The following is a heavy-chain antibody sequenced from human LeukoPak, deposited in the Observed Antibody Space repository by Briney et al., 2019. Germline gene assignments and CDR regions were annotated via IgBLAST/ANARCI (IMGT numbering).Heavy chain of an antibody. CDR2: ISSSSSYI. J-gene: IGHJ6*02. CDR3: ARVLHCSSTSCGWGYYYCGMDV. Sequence: NPGRSLRLSCAVSGFTFSSHTMYWVRQAPGKGLEWVSSISSSSSYIYYADSVKGRFTISRDNAKNSLYLQMNSLRAEDTAVYYCARVLHCSSTSCGWGYYYCGMDVWGQGTTVTVSS. CDR1: GFTFSSHT. V-gene: IGHV3-21*01. D-gene: IGHD2-2*01.